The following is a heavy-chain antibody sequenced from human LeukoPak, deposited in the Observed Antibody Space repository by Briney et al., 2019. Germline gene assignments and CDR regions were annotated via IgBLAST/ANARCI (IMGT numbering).Heavy chain of an antibody. CDR1: GFTFSSYS. Sequence: GGSLRLSCAASGFTFSSYSMNWVRQAPGKGLEWVSAISGSGGSTYYADSVKGRFTISRDNSKNTLYLQMNSLRAEDTAVYYCAKGRHPDRGSRAFPFDYWGQGTLVTVSS. J-gene: IGHJ4*02. CDR3: AKGRHPDRGSRAFPFDY. V-gene: IGHV3-23*01. CDR2: ISGSGGST. D-gene: IGHD1-26*01.